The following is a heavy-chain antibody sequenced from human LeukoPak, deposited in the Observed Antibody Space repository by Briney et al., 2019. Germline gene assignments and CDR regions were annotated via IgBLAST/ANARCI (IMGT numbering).Heavy chain of an antibody. D-gene: IGHD2-15*01. CDR1: GFTFSNAW. CDR3: TTGGVVVVVAATLADY. CDR2: IKSKTDGGTT. V-gene: IGHV3-15*01. Sequence: GGSLRLTCAASGFTFSNAWMSWVRQAPGKGLEWVGRIKSKTDGGTTDYAAPVKGRFTISRDDSKNTLYLQMNSLKTEDTAVYYCTTGGVVVVVAATLADYWGQGTLVTVSS. J-gene: IGHJ4*02.